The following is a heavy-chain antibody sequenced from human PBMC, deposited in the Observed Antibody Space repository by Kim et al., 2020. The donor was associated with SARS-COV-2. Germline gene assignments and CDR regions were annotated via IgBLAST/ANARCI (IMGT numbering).Heavy chain of an antibody. V-gene: IGHV4-34*01. CDR2: INHSGST. CDR3: ARGQSELWFGESPHYYYYIDV. J-gene: IGHJ6*03. Sequence: SETLSLTCAVYGGSFSGYYWSWIRQPPGKGLEWIGEINHSGSTNYNPSLKSRVTISVDTSKNQFSLKLSSVTAADTAVYYCARGQSELWFGESPHYYYYIDVWGKGTPVTVSS. CDR1: GGSFSGYY. D-gene: IGHD3-10*01.